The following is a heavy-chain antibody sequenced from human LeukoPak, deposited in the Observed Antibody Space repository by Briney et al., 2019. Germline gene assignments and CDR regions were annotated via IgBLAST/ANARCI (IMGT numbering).Heavy chain of an antibody. J-gene: IGHJ4*02. D-gene: IGHD3-16*01. CDR1: GGSISSYY. V-gene: IGHV4-59*01. CDR3: AGTYYDYVWGSSSTDY. Sequence: PSETLSLTCTVSGGSISSYYWSWIRQPPGKGLEWIGYIYYGGSTNYNPSLKSRVTISVDTSKNQLSLKLSSVTAADTAVYYCAGTYYDYVWGSSSTDYWGQGTLVTVSS. CDR2: IYYGGST.